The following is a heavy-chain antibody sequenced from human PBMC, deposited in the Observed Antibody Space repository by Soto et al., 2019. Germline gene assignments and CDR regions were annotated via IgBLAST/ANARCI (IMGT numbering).Heavy chain of an antibody. CDR2: IYKSATT. CDR1: GDSISTVDYF. V-gene: IGHV4-30-4*08. D-gene: IGHD2-15*01. CDR3: ARGRYCLTGRCFPNWLDS. Sequence: SETLSLTCSVSGDSISTVDYFWAWIRQPPGQALEYIGYIYKSATTYYNPSFESRVAISLDTSKSQFSLNVTSVTAADTAVYFCARGRYCLTGRCFPNWLDSWGQGTLVTVSS. J-gene: IGHJ5*01.